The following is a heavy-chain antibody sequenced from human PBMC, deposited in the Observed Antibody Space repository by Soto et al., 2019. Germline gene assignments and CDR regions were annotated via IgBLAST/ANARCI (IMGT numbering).Heavy chain of an antibody. CDR2: IYSTGGP. CDR3: AIRRGPDEFVFDP. D-gene: IGHD5-12*01. V-gene: IGHV4-31*02. J-gene: IGHJ5*02. Sequence: PSETLSLTCSVSGVSITNDGYYCSWIRQHPGKGLEWIGYIYSTGGPYYNPSLKSRMTISLDTSKNQFALKLTSVTVADTAVYYCAIRRGPDEFVFDPWGQGALVNVSS. CDR1: GVSITNDGYY.